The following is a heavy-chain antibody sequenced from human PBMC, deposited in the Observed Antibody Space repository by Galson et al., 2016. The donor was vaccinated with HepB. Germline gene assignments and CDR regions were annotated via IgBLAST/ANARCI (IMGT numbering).Heavy chain of an antibody. Sequence: EPLSLTCSVSGDSLNDYYWAWIRQSPGKGLEWIGSVFSNGDPFYIPSLKSRVTISIDTSKNQVSLRLRSVTATDTAYYYCARHGRGRPLFWGQGILVIVSS. CDR3: ARHGRGRPLF. CDR1: GDSLNDYY. V-gene: IGHV4-39*01. CDR2: VFSNGDP. D-gene: IGHD5-12*01. J-gene: IGHJ4*02.